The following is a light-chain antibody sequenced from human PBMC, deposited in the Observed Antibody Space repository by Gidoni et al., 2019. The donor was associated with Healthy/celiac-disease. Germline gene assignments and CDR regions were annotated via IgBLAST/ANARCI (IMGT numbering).Light chain of an antibody. V-gene: IGLV1-40*01. Sequence: QSVLTQPPSVSGAPGQRVTISCTGSSSNIGAGYDVHWYQQLPGTAPQLLLYGNSNRPSGVPDRFSCSQSGTSASLAITGLQAEDEADYYFQSYDRRLSCSRVFGGGTKLTVL. J-gene: IGLJ2*01. CDR2: GNS. CDR3: QSYDRRLSCSRV. CDR1: SSNIGAGYD.